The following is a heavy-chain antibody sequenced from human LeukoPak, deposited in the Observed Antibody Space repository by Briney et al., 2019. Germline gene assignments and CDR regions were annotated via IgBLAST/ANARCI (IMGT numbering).Heavy chain of an antibody. V-gene: IGHV4-61*01. CDR3: ARDNNGSLDY. CDR1: GGSVSSGHYY. J-gene: IGHJ4*02. Sequence: SETLSLTCTVSGGSVSSGHYYWSWIRQPPGEGLEWIAYTRDGGTTNHNPSLKSRVTISVDTSKNQFSLKLTTATAADTAVYYCARDNNGSLDYWGQGTLVTVSS. CDR2: TRDGGTT. D-gene: IGHD1/OR15-1a*01.